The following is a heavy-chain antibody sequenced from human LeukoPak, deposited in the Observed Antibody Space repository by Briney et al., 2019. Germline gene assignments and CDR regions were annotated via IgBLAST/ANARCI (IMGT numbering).Heavy chain of an antibody. V-gene: IGHV4-34*01. D-gene: IGHD2-8*01. CDR1: GGSFSGYY. CDR2: IYYSGTT. J-gene: IGHJ4*02. Sequence: SETLSLTCAVYGGSFSGYYWGWIRQSPGKGLEWFGNIYYSGTTYYNPSLKSRVTISVDTSKNHFSLKLSSVTAADTAMYYCARPHSGTVNASTYGVIDYWGQGTLVTVSS. CDR3: ARPHSGTVNASTYGVIDY.